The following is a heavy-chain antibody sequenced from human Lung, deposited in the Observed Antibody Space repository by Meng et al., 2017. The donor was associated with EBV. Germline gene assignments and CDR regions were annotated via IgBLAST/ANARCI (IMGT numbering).Heavy chain of an antibody. V-gene: IGHV4-34*01. CDR1: VGSFIGYN. J-gene: IGHJ5*02. D-gene: IGHD3-10*01. CDR2: INHSGST. Sequence: HVRVVRRGAGLVTPLETPSRPCDVYVGSFIGYNWSWIRQPPGKGLEWIGEINHSGSTNYNPSLKSRVTISVDTSKNQFSLNLTFVTAADTAVYYCATTTVRGVNWIDPWGQGTLVTVSS. CDR3: ATTTVRGVNWIDP.